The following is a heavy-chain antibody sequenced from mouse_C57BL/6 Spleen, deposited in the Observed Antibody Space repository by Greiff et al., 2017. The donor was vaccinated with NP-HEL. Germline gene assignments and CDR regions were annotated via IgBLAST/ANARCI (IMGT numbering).Heavy chain of an antibody. CDR3: ARGDYDD. J-gene: IGHJ2*01. CDR2: IRNKANNHAT. D-gene: IGHD2-13*01. CDR1: GFTFSDAW. V-gene: IGHV6-6*01. Sequence: EVQRVESGGGLVQPGGSMKLSCAASGFTFSDAWMDWVRPSPEQGLEWVAEIRNKANNHATYYAESVKGRLTISRDDSNSSVYLKMNNLGAEDTGIYDCARGDYDDRGQGTTLTVSS.